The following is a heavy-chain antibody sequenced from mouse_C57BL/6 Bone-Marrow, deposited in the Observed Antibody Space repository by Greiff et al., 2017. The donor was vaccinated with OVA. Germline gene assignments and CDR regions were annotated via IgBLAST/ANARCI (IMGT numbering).Heavy chain of an antibody. Sequence: EVKLVESGGGLVQPKGSLKLSCAASGFSFNTYAMNWVRQAPGKGLEWVARIRSKSNNYATYYADSVKDRFTISRDDSESMLYLQMNNLKTEDTAMYYCVRHEDYDRGYYFDYWGQGTTLTVSS. CDR1: GFSFNTYA. D-gene: IGHD2-4*01. J-gene: IGHJ2*01. V-gene: IGHV10-1*01. CDR3: VRHEDYDRGYYFDY. CDR2: IRSKSNNYAT.